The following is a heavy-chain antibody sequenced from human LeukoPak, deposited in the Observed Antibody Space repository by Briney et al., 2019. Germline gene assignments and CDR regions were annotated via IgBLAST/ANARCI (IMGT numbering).Heavy chain of an antibody. CDR3: AKALLSITTSFDC. CDR1: GFTFSSYG. J-gene: IGHJ4*02. D-gene: IGHD3-22*01. V-gene: IGHV3-30*18. CDR2: ISYDGSNK. Sequence: GRSLRLSCAASGFTFSSYGMHWVRQAPGKGLEWVAVISYDGSNKYYADSVKGRFTISRDNSKNTLYLQMNSLRAEDTAVYYCAKALLSITTSFDCWGQGTLVTVSS.